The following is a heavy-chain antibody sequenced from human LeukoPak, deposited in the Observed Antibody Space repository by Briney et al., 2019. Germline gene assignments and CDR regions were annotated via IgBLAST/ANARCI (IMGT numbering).Heavy chain of an antibody. CDR1: GGSICGYY. J-gene: IGHJ6*03. D-gene: IGHD3-3*01. CDR2: IYYSGST. Sequence: PSETLSLTCTVSGGSICGYYWLWIRQPPGKGLEWIGYIYYSGSTNYNPSLKSRVTISVDTSKNQFSLKLSSVTAADTAVYYCAASPIIPHYYYYYMDVWGKGTTVTVPS. CDR3: AASPIIPHYYYYYMDV. V-gene: IGHV4-59*01.